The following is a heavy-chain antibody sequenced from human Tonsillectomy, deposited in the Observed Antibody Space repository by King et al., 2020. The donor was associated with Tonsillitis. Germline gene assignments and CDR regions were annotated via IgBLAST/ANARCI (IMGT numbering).Heavy chain of an antibody. D-gene: IGHD3-22*01. CDR1: GFSLSTSGVG. Sequence: ITLKESGPTLVKPTQTLTLTCTFSGFSLSTSGVGVGWIRQPPGKALEWLALIYWDDDKRYSPYLKSRLTITKDTSKNQVVLTMTNMDPVDTATYYCAHRLHFDSSGYRAFDIWGQGTVVTVSS. CDR2: IYWDDDK. CDR3: AHRLHFDSSGYRAFDI. J-gene: IGHJ3*02. V-gene: IGHV2-5*02.